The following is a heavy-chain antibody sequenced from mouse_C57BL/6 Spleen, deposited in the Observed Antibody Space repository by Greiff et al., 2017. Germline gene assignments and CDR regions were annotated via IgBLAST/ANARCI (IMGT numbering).Heavy chain of an antibody. V-gene: IGHV5-12*01. CDR2: ISNGGGST. J-gene: IGHJ3*01. CDR1: GFTFSDYY. CDR3: ARHEDQGFAY. Sequence: EVKVVESGGGLVQPGGSLKLSCAASGFTFSDYYMYWVRQTPEKRLEWVAYISNGGGSTYYPDTVKGRFTISRDNAKNTLYLQMSRLKSEDTAMYYCARHEDQGFAYWGQGTLVTVSA.